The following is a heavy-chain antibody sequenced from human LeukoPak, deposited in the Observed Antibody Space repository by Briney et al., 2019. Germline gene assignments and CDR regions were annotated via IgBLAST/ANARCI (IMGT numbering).Heavy chain of an antibody. Sequence: GASVKVSCKASGYTFTSNAMHWVRQAPGQRPVWMGWINTGNGNTKYSQKFQGRVTISRDTSANTAYMEVSSLRSEDTAEYYCARGAAEGLDRWGQGTLVTVSS. CDR3: ARGAAEGLDR. CDR2: INTGNGNT. CDR1: GYTFTSNA. V-gene: IGHV1-3*04. J-gene: IGHJ5*02. D-gene: IGHD6-13*01.